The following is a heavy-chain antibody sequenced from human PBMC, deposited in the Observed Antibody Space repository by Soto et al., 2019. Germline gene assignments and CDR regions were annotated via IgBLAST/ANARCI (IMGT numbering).Heavy chain of an antibody. CDR1: GGTFSSYS. CDR2: VIPILGMA. J-gene: IGHJ5*02. V-gene: IGHV1-69*02. CDR3: ARGGAVVVPGAVDRHNWFDP. D-gene: IGHD2-2*01. Sequence: QVQLVQSGAEVKKPGSSVKVSCEASGGTFSSYSFSWVRQAPGQGLEWMGRVIPILGMANYAQKFQGRVTIPADKPTSTVYMELSSLRSEDTALYYCARGGAVVVPGAVDRHNWFDPWGQGTLVTVSS.